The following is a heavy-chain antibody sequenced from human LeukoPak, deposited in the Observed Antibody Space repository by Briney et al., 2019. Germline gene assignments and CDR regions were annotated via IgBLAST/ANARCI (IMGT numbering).Heavy chain of an antibody. J-gene: IGHJ4*02. V-gene: IGHV3-23*01. CDR2: ISGSGGST. CDR1: GFTFSSYA. D-gene: IGHD3-22*01. Sequence: GGSLRLSCAASGFTFSSYAMSWVRQAPGKGLEWVSAISGSGGSTYYADSVKGRFTISRDNPKNTLYLQMNSLRAEDTAVYYCAKSIVSYYYDSSGYPRDYWGQGTLVTVSS. CDR3: AKSIVSYYYDSSGYPRDY.